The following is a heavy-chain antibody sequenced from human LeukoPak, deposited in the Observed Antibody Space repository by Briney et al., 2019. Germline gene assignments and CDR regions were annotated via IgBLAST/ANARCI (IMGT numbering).Heavy chain of an antibody. CDR3: ARVGPSNYYDSSEYFQH. D-gene: IGHD3-22*01. CDR2: IIPSGGTT. Sequence: ASVKVSCKASGYTFTSYFLHWLRQAPGQGLEWMGVIIPSGGTTNYAQKFQGRLAMTRDMSTSTVYMELSSLRSEDTAVYYCARVGPSNYYDSSEYFQHWGQGTLVTVSS. J-gene: IGHJ1*01. CDR1: GYTFTSYF. V-gene: IGHV1-46*01.